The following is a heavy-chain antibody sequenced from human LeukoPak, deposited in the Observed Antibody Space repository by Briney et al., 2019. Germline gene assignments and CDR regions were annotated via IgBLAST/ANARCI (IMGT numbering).Heavy chain of an antibody. CDR2: ISHSGGST. V-gene: IGHV3-23*01. CDR1: GFTFSNYA. D-gene: IGHD5-18*01. Sequence: PGGSLRLSCAASGFTFSNYAMSWVRQAPGKGLEWVSTISHSGGSTYYADSVKGRFTISRDNSRDTLDLQMNSLRAEDTAIYFCAKAPYNYAYYTLDSRGQGTQVTVSS. CDR3: AKAPYNYAYYTLDS. J-gene: IGHJ4*02.